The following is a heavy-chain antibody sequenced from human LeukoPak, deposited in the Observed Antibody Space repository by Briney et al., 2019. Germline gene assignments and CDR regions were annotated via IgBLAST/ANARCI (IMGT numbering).Heavy chain of an antibody. D-gene: IGHD3-10*01. Sequence: GGSLRLPCAASGFTFSNPWMSWVRQAPGKGLEWVGRIKRKTDGGTTDYAAPVKGRFTISRDDSKNTLYLQMNSVKHEDTDVYYCTRDFPVVVRGVNDAFDSGWQGTMVTVSS. CDR2: IKRKTDGGTT. CDR1: GFTFSNPW. J-gene: IGHJ3*02. CDR3: TRDFPVVVRGVNDAFDS. V-gene: IGHV3-15*01.